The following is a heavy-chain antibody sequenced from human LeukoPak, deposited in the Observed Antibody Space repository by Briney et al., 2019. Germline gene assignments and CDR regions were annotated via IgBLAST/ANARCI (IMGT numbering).Heavy chain of an antibody. J-gene: IGHJ4*02. V-gene: IGHV3-66*01. CDR1: GFTVSSNY. CDR2: IYSGGST. CDR3: TRGDGFFDY. Sequence: GGSLRLSCAASGFTVSSNYVSWVRQAPGKGLEWVSVIYSGGSTYYADSVKGRFTISRDDSKSIAYLQMNSLKTEDTAVYYCTRGDGFFDYWGQGTLVTVSS.